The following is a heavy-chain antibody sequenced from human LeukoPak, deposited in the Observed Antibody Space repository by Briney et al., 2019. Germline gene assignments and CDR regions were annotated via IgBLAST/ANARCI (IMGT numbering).Heavy chain of an antibody. D-gene: IGHD3-22*01. CDR3: ARFHYDESGFSYAQYYFDY. CDR2: IFHTGST. CDR1: GGSVSTMNW. J-gene: IGHJ4*02. Sequence: NPSGTLSLTCGVSGGSVSTMNWWSWVRQSPGKGLERIGEIFHTGSTIYNPSLNSRVTISLDKSKNQFSLRLTSVTAADTAVYYCARFHYDESGFSYAQYYFDYWGQGILVTVSS. V-gene: IGHV4-4*02.